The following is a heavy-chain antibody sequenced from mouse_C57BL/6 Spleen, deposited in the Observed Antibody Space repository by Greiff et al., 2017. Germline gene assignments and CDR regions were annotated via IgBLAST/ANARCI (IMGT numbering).Heavy chain of an antibody. CDR2: IDPETGGT. CDR1: GYTFTDYE. J-gene: IGHJ2*01. CDR3: TRRSFSGYPLYFDD. D-gene: IGHD3-2*02. Sequence: QVQLQQSDAELVRPGASVTLSCKASGYTFTDYEMHWVKQTPVHGLEWIGAIDPETGGTAYNQKFKGKAILTADKSSSTAYMELRSLTSEDSAVYYGTRRSFSGYPLYFDDWGQGTTLTVSS. V-gene: IGHV1-15*01.